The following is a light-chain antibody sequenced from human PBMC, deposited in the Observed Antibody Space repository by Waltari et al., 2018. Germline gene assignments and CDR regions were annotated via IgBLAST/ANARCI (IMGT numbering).Light chain of an antibody. J-gene: IGKJ4*01. CDR3: MQGVQLPLT. V-gene: IGKV2-29*02. Sequence: DIVMTQTPLSLSVTPGQPASMSCQSSQSLLKSDGKTYVYWYLQRPGQSPQLLIYDLSTLFSGVSDRFSGYGSGTDFTLEISRVAAEDAGVYYCMQGVQLPLTFGGGTKLEIK. CDR1: QSLLKSDGKTY. CDR2: DLS.